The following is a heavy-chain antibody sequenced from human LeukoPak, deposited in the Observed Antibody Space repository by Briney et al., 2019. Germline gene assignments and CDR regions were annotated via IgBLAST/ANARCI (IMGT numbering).Heavy chain of an antibody. D-gene: IGHD1-26*01. CDR1: GGSFSGYY. CDR3: ARGMVGATNNWFDP. V-gene: IGHV4-34*01. J-gene: IGHJ5*02. CDR2: INHSGST. Sequence: SETLSLTCAVYGGSFSGYYWSWIRQSPGKGLEWIGEINHSGSTNYNPSLKSRVTISVDTSKNQFSLKLSSVTAADTAVYYCARGMVGATNNWFDPWAREPWSPSPQ.